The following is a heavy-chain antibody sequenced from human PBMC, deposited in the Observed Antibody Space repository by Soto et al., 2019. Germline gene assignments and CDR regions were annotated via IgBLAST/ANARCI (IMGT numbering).Heavy chain of an antibody. CDR1: GYSFTGYY. CDR2: INPNSGGT. CDR3: AREVKPGHYGMDV. V-gene: IGHV1-2*02. J-gene: IGHJ6*02. D-gene: IGHD1-1*01. Sequence: AAVKGSCKASGYSFTGYYMHWVRQAPGQGLEWMGWINPNSGGTNYAQKFRGRVTMTRDTSISTAYMELSRLRSDDTAVYYCAREVKPGHYGMDVWGQGTTVTVSS.